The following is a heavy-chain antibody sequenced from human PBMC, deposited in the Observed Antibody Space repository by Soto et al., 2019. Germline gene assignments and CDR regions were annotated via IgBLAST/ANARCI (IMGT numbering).Heavy chain of an antibody. D-gene: IGHD3-16*02. CDR1: GYTFTSYA. CDR3: ARDRPYYDYVWGSYRYRFDP. Sequence: ASVKVSCKASGYTFTSYAMHWVRQAPGQRLEWMGWINAGNGNTKYSQKFQGRVTITRDTSASTAYMELSSLRSEDTAVYYCARDRPYYDYVWGSYRYRFDPWGQGTLVTV. V-gene: IGHV1-3*01. CDR2: INAGNGNT. J-gene: IGHJ5*02.